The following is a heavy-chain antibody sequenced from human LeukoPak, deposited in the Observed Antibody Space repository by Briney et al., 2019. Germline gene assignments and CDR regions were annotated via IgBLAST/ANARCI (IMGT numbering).Heavy chain of an antibody. CDR3: ARGGDIVVVEPRIDY. J-gene: IGHJ4*02. V-gene: IGHV3-30-3*01. CDR1: GFTFSSHA. Sequence: PGRSLRLSCAASGFTFSSHAMHWVRQAPGKGLEWVAVISYDGSNKYYADSVKGRFTISRDNSKNTLYLQMNSLRAEDTAVYYCARGGDIVVVEPRIDYWGQGTLVTVSS. CDR2: ISYDGSNK. D-gene: IGHD2-15*01.